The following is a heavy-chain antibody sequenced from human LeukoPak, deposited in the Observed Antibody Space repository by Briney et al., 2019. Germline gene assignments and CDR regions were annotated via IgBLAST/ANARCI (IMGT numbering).Heavy chain of an antibody. V-gene: IGHV1-2*02. CDR2: INPNSGGT. J-gene: IGHJ4*02. CDR3: ARGTPQGIAVY. Sequence: ASVKVSCKASGYTFTGYSMHWVRQAPGQGLEWMGWINPNSGGTNYAQNFQGRVTVTRDTSISTACMELSRLRSDDTAVYYCARGTPQGIAVYWGQGTLVTVSS. CDR1: GYTFTGYS. D-gene: IGHD6-19*01.